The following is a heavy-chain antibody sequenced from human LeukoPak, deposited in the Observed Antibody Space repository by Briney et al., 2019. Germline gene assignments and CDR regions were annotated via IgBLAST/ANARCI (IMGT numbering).Heavy chain of an antibody. V-gene: IGHV1-2*02. D-gene: IGHD6-13*01. CDR1: GYTFTSYY. CDR2: INPNSGGT. J-gene: IGHJ4*02. Sequence: ASVKVSCKASGYTFTSYYMHWVRQAPGQGLEWMGWINPNSGGTNYAQKFQGRVTMTRDTSISTAYMELSRLRSDDTAVYYCAREPAQAAALDYWGQGTLVTVSS. CDR3: AREPAQAAALDY.